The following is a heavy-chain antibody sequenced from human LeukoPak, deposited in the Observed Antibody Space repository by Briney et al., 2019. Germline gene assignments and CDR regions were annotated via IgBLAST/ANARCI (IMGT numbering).Heavy chain of an antibody. D-gene: IGHD6-19*01. V-gene: IGHV1-69*13. J-gene: IGHJ1*01. Sequence: SVTVSCKASGGTFINYAISWVRQAPGQGLEWMGAIIPIFGTANYAQKFQGRVTITADESTSTAYMELSSLRSEDTAVYYCARILSSSWYEYFHHWGQGTLVTVSS. CDR3: ARILSSSWYEYFHH. CDR2: IIPIFGTA. CDR1: GGTFINYA.